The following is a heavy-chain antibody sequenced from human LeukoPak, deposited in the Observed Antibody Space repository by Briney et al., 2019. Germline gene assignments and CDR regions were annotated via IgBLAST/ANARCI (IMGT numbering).Heavy chain of an antibody. D-gene: IGHD4-17*01. J-gene: IGHJ4*02. CDR1: GLIVSNYY. CDR3: ARVGARQILEY. CDR2: IYSGGAT. V-gene: IGHV3-53*01. Sequence: PGGSLRLSCAASGLIVSNYYMSWVRQAPGKGLECVSVIYSGGATYYADSVKGRFTISRDNSKNSLYLQMNSLRAEDTAVYYCARVGARQILEYWGQGTLVTVSS.